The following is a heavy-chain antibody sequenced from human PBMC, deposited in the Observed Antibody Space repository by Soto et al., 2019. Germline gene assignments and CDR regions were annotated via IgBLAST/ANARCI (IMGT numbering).Heavy chain of an antibody. CDR2: IKEDGSAT. CDR3: AKGEFDIVVVPAAQFDY. J-gene: IGHJ4*02. V-gene: IGHV3-7*03. CDR1: GFTFIRYR. Sequence: PGGSLRLSCVASGFTFIRYRMDWVRQAPGKGLEWVANIKEDGSATHYVDSVKGRFTISRDNSKNTLYLQMNSLRAEDTAVYYCAKGEFDIVVVPAAQFDYWGQGTLVTVSS. D-gene: IGHD2-2*01.